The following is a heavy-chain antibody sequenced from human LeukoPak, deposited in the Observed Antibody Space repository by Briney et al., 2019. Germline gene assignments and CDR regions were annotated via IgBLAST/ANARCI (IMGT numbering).Heavy chain of an antibody. CDR1: GYTFTSYG. Sequence: ASVKVSCTASGYTFTSYGISWVRQAPGQGLEWMGWISAYNGNTNYAQKLQGRVTMTTDTSTSTAYMELRSLRSDDTAAYYCARVIVVVPAASVRFDPWGQGTLVTASS. V-gene: IGHV1-18*01. CDR3: ARVIVVVPAASVRFDP. CDR2: ISAYNGNT. D-gene: IGHD2-2*01. J-gene: IGHJ5*02.